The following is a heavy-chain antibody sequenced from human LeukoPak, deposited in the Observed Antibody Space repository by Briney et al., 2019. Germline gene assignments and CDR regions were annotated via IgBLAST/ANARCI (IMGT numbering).Heavy chain of an antibody. CDR2: IIPIFGTA. D-gene: IGHD3-22*01. J-gene: IGHJ4*03. CDR3: ARDDSSGSGIDY. V-gene: IGHV1-69*05. Sequence: ASVKVSCKASGGTFSSYAISWVRQAPGQGLEWMGGIIPIFGTANYAQKFQGRVTITTDESTSTAYMELSSLRSEDTAVYYCARDDSSGSGIDYWGQGTTVTVSS. CDR1: GGTFSSYA.